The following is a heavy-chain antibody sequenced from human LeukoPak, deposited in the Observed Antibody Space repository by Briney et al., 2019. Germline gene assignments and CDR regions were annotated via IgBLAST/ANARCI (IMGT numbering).Heavy chain of an antibody. J-gene: IGHJ4*02. Sequence: SETLSLTCTVSGYSISSGYYWGWIRQPPGKGLEWIGSIYHSGSTYYNPSLKSRVTISVDTSKNQFSLKLSSVTAADTAVYYCARDCGGDCYLGPFVYWGQGTLVTVSS. D-gene: IGHD2-21*02. CDR2: IYHSGST. CDR3: ARDCGGDCYLGPFVY. V-gene: IGHV4-38-2*02. CDR1: GYSISSGYY.